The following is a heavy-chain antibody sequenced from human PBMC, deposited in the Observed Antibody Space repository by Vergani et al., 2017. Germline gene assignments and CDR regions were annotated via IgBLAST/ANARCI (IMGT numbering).Heavy chain of an antibody. CDR3: AKHGSRFATVAPAYFDY. J-gene: IGHJ4*02. Sequence: EVQLLESGGGLVQPGGSLRLSCAASGFTFSSYAMSWVRQAPGKGLEWVSAISGSGGSTYYAASVKGRFTISRDNSKNTLYLQMNSLRAEDTAVYYCAKHGSRFATVAPAYFDYWGQGTLVTVSS. V-gene: IGHV3-23*01. CDR1: GFTFSSYA. D-gene: IGHD4-23*01. CDR2: ISGSGGST.